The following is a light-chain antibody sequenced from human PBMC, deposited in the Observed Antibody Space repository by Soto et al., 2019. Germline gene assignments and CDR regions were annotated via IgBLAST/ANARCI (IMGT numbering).Light chain of an antibody. CDR1: TSDIGNYNY. J-gene: IGLJ1*01. Sequence: QPVLTQPASVSGSPGQSISISCTGATSDIGNYNYFSWYQQHPGKAPKLIIYQVSNRPSGVSNRFSGSKSGNTASLTISGLQADDEADYYCSTYTGSNTPYVFGTGTKLTVL. V-gene: IGLV2-14*01. CDR2: QVS. CDR3: STYTGSNTPYV.